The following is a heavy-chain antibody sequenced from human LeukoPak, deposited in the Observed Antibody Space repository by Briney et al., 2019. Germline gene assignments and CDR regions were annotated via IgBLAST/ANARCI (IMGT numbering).Heavy chain of an antibody. CDR1: GYTFSSNW. V-gene: IGHV3-74*01. CDR2: ISSDGSSA. CDR3: ATFVGIAAG. J-gene: IGHJ4*02. Sequence: PGGSLRLSCAVSGYTFSSNWMYWVRQAPGKGLVWVSRISSDGSSATYADSVKGRFTISRDNAKNTLYLQMNSLRAEDTAVYYWATFVGIAAGWGQGTLVTVSS. D-gene: IGHD6-13*01.